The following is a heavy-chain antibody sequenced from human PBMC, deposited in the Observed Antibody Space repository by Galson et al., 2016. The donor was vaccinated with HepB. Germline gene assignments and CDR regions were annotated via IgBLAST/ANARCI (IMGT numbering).Heavy chain of an antibody. CDR1: GGSISSYY. V-gene: IGHV4-59*01. Sequence: SETLSLTCTVSGGSISSYYWSWIRQPPGKGLEWIGYIYYRGSTNYSPSLKSRVPISVDTSKNQISLKLSSVTAADTAVYYCARGMRYFDWLLYLWGQGTLVTVSS. CDR2: IYYRGST. CDR3: ARGMRYFDWLLYL. D-gene: IGHD3-9*01. J-gene: IGHJ4*02.